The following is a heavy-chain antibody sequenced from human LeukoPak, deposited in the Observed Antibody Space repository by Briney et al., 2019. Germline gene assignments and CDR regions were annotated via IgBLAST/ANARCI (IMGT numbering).Heavy chain of an antibody. CDR2: TSSSSSYI. D-gene: IGHD3-9*01. V-gene: IGHV3-21*01. Sequence: GGSLTLSCAASGLTFSSYSMNWVSQAPGKGLEWAASTSSSSSYIYYADSVKGRFTISRDNAKNSLFLQMNSLRAEETSVYYCARISRVVGYFEWLPQQYYFDYCGQGTLVTVSS. J-gene: IGHJ4*02. CDR1: GLTFSSYS. CDR3: ARISRVVGYFEWLPQQYYFDY.